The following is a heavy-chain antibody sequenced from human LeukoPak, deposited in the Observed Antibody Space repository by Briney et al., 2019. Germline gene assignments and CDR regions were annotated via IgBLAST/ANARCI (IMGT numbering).Heavy chain of an antibody. CDR2: ISGSGGST. V-gene: IGHV3-23*01. Sequence: GGSLRLSCAASGFTFSSNAMNWVRQAPGKGLEWVSGISGSGGSTYSADSVKGRFTISRDNSKKTVYLQMNSLRAEDTAVYYCAKYRGLVGSTPSNFDYWGQGTLVTVSS. D-gene: IGHD1-26*01. CDR1: GFTFSSNA. J-gene: IGHJ4*02. CDR3: AKYRGLVGSTPSNFDY.